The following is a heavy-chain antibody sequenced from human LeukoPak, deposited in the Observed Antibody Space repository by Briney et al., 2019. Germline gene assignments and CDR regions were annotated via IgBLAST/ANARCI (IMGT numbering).Heavy chain of an antibody. V-gene: IGHV4-30-4*01. D-gene: IGHD5/OR15-5a*01. CDR3: ASRLRGYSVYFDY. CDR1: GGSISSGDYY. CDR2: IYYSGST. Sequence: PSQTLSLTCTVSGGSISSGDYYWSWIRQPPGKGLEWIGYIYYSGSTCYNPSLKSRVTISVDTSKNQFSLKLSSVTAADTAVYYCASRLRGYSVYFDYWGQGTLVTVSS. J-gene: IGHJ4*02.